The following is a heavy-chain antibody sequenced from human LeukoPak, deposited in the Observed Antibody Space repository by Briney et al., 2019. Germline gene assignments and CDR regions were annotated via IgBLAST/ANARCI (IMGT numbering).Heavy chain of an antibody. J-gene: IGHJ3*02. CDR3: ARDLREDSSSDAFDI. Sequence: SETLSLTCTVSGGSISSYYWSWIRQPPGKGLEWIGYIYYSGSTNYNPSLKSRVTISVDTSKNQFSLKLSSVTAADTAVYYCARDLREDSSSDAFDIWGQGTLVTVSS. V-gene: IGHV4-59*12. CDR1: GGSISSYY. D-gene: IGHD6-13*01. CDR2: IYYSGST.